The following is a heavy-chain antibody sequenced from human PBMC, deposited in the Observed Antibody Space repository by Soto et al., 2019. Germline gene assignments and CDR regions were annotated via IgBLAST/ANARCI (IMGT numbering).Heavy chain of an antibody. Sequence: GGSLRLSCAASGFTFSNAWMSWVRQAPGKGLEWVGRIKSKTDGGTTDYAAPVKGRFTISRDDSKNTLYLQMNSLKTEDTAVYYCTTDPSERGDPYYYYGMDVWGQGTTVTVSS. V-gene: IGHV3-15*01. J-gene: IGHJ6*02. CDR3: TTDPSERGDPYYYYGMDV. D-gene: IGHD2-21*02. CDR1: GFTFSNAW. CDR2: IKSKTDGGTT.